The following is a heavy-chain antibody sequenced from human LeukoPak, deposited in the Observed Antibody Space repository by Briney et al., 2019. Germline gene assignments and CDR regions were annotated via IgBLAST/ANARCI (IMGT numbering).Heavy chain of an antibody. V-gene: IGHV4-59*01. Sequence: DPSETLSLTCTVSGGSISSYYWSWIRQPPGKGLEWIGYIYYSGSTNYNPSLKSRVTISVDTSKNQFSLKLSSVTAADTAVYYCASSLAAAEGYAFDIWGQGTMVTVSS. CDR3: ASSLAAAEGYAFDI. J-gene: IGHJ3*02. CDR1: GGSISSYY. CDR2: IYYSGST. D-gene: IGHD6-13*01.